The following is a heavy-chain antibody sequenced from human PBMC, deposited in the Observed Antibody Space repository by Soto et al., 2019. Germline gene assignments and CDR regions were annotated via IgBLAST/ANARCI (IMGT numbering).Heavy chain of an antibody. J-gene: IGHJ4*02. CDR2: IYYSGST. V-gene: IGHV4-39*01. Sequence: PSETLSLTCTVSGGSISSYYWGWIRQPPGKGLEWIGNIYYSGSTYYNPSLKSRLTISVDTSKNQFSLNLSSVTAADTAVYYCARRVSGSYFHYWGQGTLVTAPQ. CDR3: ARRVSGSYFHY. D-gene: IGHD1-26*01. CDR1: GGSISSYY.